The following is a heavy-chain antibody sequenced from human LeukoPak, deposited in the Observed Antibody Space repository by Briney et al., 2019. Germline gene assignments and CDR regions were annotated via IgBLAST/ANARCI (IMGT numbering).Heavy chain of an antibody. D-gene: IGHD3-16*01. Sequence: SVKVSCKASGGTFSSYAISWVRQAPGQGLEWMGGIIPIFGTANYAQKFQGRVTMTEDTSTDTAYMELSSLRSEDTAVYYCATGDSDETFRFDYWGQGTLVTVSS. J-gene: IGHJ4*02. CDR1: GGTFSSYA. CDR3: ATGDSDETFRFDY. V-gene: IGHV1-69*06. CDR2: IIPIFGTA.